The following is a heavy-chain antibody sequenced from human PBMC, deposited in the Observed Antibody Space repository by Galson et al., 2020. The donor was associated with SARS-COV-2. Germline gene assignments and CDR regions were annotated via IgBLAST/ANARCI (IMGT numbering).Heavy chain of an antibody. CDR1: GFTFSSYA. CDR3: AKDGNTAMYGWFDP. J-gene: IGHJ5*02. CDR2: ISGSGGSP. D-gene: IGHD5-18*01. Sequence: GGSLRLSCAASGFTFSSYAMSWVRQAPGKGLEWVSAISGSGGSPYYADSVQGRFTISRDNSKNTLYLQMNSLRAEDTAVYYCAKDGNTAMYGWFDPWGQGTLVTVSS. V-gene: IGHV3-23*01.